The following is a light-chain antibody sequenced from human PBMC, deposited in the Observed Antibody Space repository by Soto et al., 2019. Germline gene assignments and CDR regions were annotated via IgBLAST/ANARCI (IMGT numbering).Light chain of an antibody. CDR2: GAS. V-gene: IGKV3-15*01. CDR1: QRVSPN. Sequence: EILMTQSPATLSVSPGERATLSCRASQRVSPNVAWYQQRPGQPPRLLIFGASTRATGIPGRFSGSGSGTEFTLTISRLESEDFAVYYCQRYKNWPLFGQGTRLEIK. CDR3: QRYKNWPL. J-gene: IGKJ5*01.